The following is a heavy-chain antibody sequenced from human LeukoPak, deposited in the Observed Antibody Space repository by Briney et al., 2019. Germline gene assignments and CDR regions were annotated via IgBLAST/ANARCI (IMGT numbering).Heavy chain of an antibody. D-gene: IGHD5/OR15-5a*01. CDR2: MNPNSGNT. V-gene: IGHV1-8*01. CDR3: ARGSETFGSVYI. Sequence: ASVKVSCKASGYTFTSYDINWVRQATGQGLEWMGWMNPNSGNTGYAQKFQGRVTMTRNTSISTAYMELSSLGSEDTAVYYCARGSETFGSVYIWGQGTMVTVSS. J-gene: IGHJ3*02. CDR1: GYTFTSYD.